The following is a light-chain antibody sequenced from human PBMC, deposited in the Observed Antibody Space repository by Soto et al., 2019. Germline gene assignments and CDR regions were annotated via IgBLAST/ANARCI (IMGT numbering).Light chain of an antibody. CDR1: SRDVGTYNL. Sequence: QSALTQPASVSGSPGQSITISCTGTSRDVGTYNLVSWYRHHPGSAPRLMIYEVSKWPLGVSNRFSGSKSGNTASLTISGLQAEDEGDYYCCSYAGSNTLLFGGGTKLTVL. J-gene: IGLJ2*01. CDR2: EVS. CDR3: CSYAGSNTLL. V-gene: IGLV2-23*02.